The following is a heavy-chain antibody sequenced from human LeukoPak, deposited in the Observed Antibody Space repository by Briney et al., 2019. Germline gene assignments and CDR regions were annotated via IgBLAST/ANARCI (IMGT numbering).Heavy chain of an antibody. CDR1: GFTFNTYW. J-gene: IGHJ6*02. CDR3: ARFLGSGSYYYYYYYALDV. D-gene: IGHD3-10*01. Sequence: GSLRLSCVVSGFTFNTYWMSWVRQAPGKGLEWVANIKQDGSEKYYVDSVKGRFTISRDNAKNSLYLQMNSLRGEDTAVYYCARFLGSGSYYYYYYYALDVWGQGTTVAVSS. CDR2: IKQDGSEK. V-gene: IGHV3-7*01.